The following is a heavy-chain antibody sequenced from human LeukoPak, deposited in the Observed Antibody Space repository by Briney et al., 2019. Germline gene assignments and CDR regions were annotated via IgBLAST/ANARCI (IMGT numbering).Heavy chain of an antibody. J-gene: IGHJ5*02. CDR1: GGSFSGYY. Sequence: SETLSLTCAVYGGSFSGYYWSWIRQPPGKGLEWIGEINHSGSTNYNPSLESRVSISVDTSKNQFSLKLSSVTAADTAVYYCARGSRGSKNWFDPWGQGTLVTVSS. CDR2: INHSGST. V-gene: IGHV4-34*01. CDR3: ARGSRGSKNWFDP. D-gene: IGHD1-26*01.